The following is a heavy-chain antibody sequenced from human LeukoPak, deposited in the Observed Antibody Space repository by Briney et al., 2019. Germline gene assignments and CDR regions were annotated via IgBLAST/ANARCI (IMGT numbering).Heavy chain of an antibody. D-gene: IGHD1-26*01. Sequence: GGSLRLSCAASGFTFSSYSMNWVRQAPGKGLEWVSSISSSSSYIYYADSVKGRFTISRDNAKNSLYLQMNSLRAEDTAVYYCARAGVWPIAKFDYWGQGTLVTVSS. J-gene: IGHJ4*02. V-gene: IGHV3-21*01. CDR3: ARAGVWPIAKFDY. CDR1: GFTFSSYS. CDR2: ISSSSSYI.